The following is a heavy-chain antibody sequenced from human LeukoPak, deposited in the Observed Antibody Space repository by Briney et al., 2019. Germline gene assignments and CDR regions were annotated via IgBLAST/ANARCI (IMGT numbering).Heavy chain of an antibody. CDR1: GGSISSDSYY. CDR3: AQESWSGYYHD. D-gene: IGHD3-3*01. V-gene: IGHV4-61*02. J-gene: IGHJ4*02. CDR2: IYTTGST. Sequence: SETLSLTCTVSGGSISSDSYYWSWIRRPAGKGLEWIGRIYTTGSTNYNPSLKSRVTISVDTSKNQFSPKLSSVTAADTAVYYCAQESWSGYYHDWGQGTLVTVSS.